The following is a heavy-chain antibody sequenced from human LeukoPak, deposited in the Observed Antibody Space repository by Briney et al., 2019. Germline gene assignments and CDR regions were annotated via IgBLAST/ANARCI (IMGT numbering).Heavy chain of an antibody. CDR3: ARDLGGYDYRGLLDY. J-gene: IGHJ4*02. CDR2: IYYSGST. D-gene: IGHD5-12*01. CDR1: GGSIRSSSYY. Sequence: SETLSLTCSVSGGSIRSSSYYWGWIRQPPGKGLEWIGSIYYSGSTYYNPSLKSRVTISVDTSKNQFSLKLSAVTAADTAVYYCARDLGGYDYRGLLDYWGQGTLVTVSS. V-gene: IGHV4-39*02.